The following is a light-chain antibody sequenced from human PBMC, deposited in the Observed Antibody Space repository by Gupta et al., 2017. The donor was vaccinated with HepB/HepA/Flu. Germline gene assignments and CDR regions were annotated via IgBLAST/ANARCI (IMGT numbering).Light chain of an antibody. J-gene: IGLJ3*02. Sequence: QSVLTQPPSVSAAPGQKVTISCSGSSSNIGNNYVSWYQQLPGTAPKLLIYDNNKRPSGIPDRLSGSKSGTSDTLGITGLQTGDEADYYCGTWDSSLSAPVFGGGTKLTV. CDR2: DNN. V-gene: IGLV1-51*01. CDR3: GTWDSSLSAPV. CDR1: SSNIGNNY.